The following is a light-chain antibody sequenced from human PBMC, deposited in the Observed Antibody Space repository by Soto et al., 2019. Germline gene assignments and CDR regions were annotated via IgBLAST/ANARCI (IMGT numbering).Light chain of an antibody. Sequence: EIVLTQSPGTLSLSPGERATLSCRASQSVSSNYLAWYQQKPGQAPRPLIYGASSRATGIPDRFSGSGAGTDFTRTISRLEPEDFAVYYGQQYGSSPWTFGQGTKVEIK. CDR1: QSVSSNY. V-gene: IGKV3-20*01. CDR2: GAS. CDR3: QQYGSSPWT. J-gene: IGKJ1*01.